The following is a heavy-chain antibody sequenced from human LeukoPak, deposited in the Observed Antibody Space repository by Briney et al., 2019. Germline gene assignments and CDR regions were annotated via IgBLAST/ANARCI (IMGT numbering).Heavy chain of an antibody. CDR2: IYHSGST. CDR3: AREATVVPFDY. D-gene: IGHD4-23*01. Sequence: SETLSLTCTVSGYSISSGYYWGWIRQPPGKGLEWIGSIYHSGSTYYNPSLKSRVTISVDTSKNQFSLKLSSVTAADTAVYYCAREATVVPFDYWGQGTLVTVSS. CDR1: GYSISSGYY. J-gene: IGHJ4*02. V-gene: IGHV4-38-2*02.